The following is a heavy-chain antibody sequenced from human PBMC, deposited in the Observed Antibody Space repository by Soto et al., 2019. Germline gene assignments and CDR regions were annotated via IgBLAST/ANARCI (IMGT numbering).Heavy chain of an antibody. Sequence: ASVKVSCKASGGTFSSYAISWVRQAPGQGLEWMGGIIPIFGTANCAQKFQGRVTITADESTSTAYMELSSLRSEDTAVYYCARVVPNYDFWSGYFRPTYYYYGMDVWGQGTTVTVSS. CDR2: IIPIFGTA. J-gene: IGHJ6*02. CDR3: ARVVPNYDFWSGYFRPTYYYYGMDV. D-gene: IGHD3-3*01. CDR1: GGTFSSYA. V-gene: IGHV1-69*13.